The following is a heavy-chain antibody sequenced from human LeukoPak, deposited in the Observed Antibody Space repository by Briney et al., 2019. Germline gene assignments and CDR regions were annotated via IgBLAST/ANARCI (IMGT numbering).Heavy chain of an antibody. CDR1: GDSISPYY. V-gene: IGHV4-59*01. Sequence: SETLSLTCTVSGDSISPYYWSWIRQPPGKGLEWIGYIYYSGSTNYNPSLKSRVTISVDTSKNQFSLKLNSVIAADTAVYYCARATYHSGAGSYIYYYMDVWGKGTTVTVSS. CDR2: IYYSGST. CDR3: ARATYHSGAGSYIYYYMDV. J-gene: IGHJ6*03. D-gene: IGHD3-10*01.